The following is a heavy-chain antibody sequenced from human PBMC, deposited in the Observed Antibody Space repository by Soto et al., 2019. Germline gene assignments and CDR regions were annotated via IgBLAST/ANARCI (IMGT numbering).Heavy chain of an antibody. V-gene: IGHV4-38-2*02. CDR3: AREYDYYDTSGTDAFDI. CDR2: VHQSGST. D-gene: IGHD3-22*01. CDR1: GYSVRSGYF. J-gene: IGHJ3*02. Sequence: PSETLSLTCAVSGYSVRSGYFWGWIRQPPGKGLEWIGSVHQSGSTYYNPSLKSRVTISVDTSKNQFSLKLNSVTAADTAVYYRAREYDYYDTSGTDAFDIWGQGTMVTVSS.